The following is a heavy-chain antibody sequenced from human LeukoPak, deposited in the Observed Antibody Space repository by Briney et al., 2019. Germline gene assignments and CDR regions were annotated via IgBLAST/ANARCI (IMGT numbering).Heavy chain of an antibody. CDR2: IIPIFGTA. V-gene: IGHV1-69*13. Sequence: SVKVSCKASGYTFTGYYMHWVRQAPGQGLEWMGGIIPIFGTANYAQKFQGRVTITADESTSTAYMELSSLRSEDTAVYYCARGPSPAVKVYYYYYYMDVWGKGTTVTVSS. D-gene: IGHD2-2*01. CDR1: GYTFTGYY. J-gene: IGHJ6*03. CDR3: ARGPSPAVKVYYYYYYMDV.